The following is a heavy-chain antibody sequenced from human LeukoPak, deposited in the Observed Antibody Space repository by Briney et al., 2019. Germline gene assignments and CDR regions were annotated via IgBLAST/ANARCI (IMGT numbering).Heavy chain of an antibody. CDR3: AKDTQLLWFGESTYYYYYMDV. Sequence: GGSLRLSCAASGFTFSSYGMHWVRQAPGKGLEWVAFIRYDGSNKYYADSVKGRFTISRDNSKNRLYLQMNSLRAEDTAVYYCAKDTQLLWFGESTYYYYYMDVWGKGTTVTISS. D-gene: IGHD3-10*01. CDR2: IRYDGSNK. CDR1: GFTFSSYG. V-gene: IGHV3-30*02. J-gene: IGHJ6*03.